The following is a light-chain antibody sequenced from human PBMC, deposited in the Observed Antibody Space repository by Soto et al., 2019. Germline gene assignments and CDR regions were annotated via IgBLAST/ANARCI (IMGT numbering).Light chain of an antibody. CDR2: GAS. CDR3: HQYDSSYT. V-gene: IGKV3-20*01. J-gene: IGKJ2*01. Sequence: IVLTQSPGTLSLSPGERATLSCRASQSVSSSYLAWYQQKPGQAPRLLIYGASSRATGIPDRFGGSGSGIDFTLTISRLEPEDYAVYYCHQYDSSYTFGQGTKLEIK. CDR1: QSVSSSY.